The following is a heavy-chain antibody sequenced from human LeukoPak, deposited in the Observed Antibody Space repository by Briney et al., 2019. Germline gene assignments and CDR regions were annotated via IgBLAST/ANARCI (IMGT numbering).Heavy chain of an antibody. D-gene: IGHD2-2*01. Sequence: PGGTLRLSCAASGFPFSSHGMSWVRRATGKGLEWVSGIIGGAGSTYYADSVKGRFTISGDNSKNTLFLQMNSLRAEDTAVYYCAHGAMYQLDYWGQGTLVSVSS. CDR3: AHGAMYQLDY. V-gene: IGHV3-23*01. J-gene: IGHJ4*02. CDR2: IIGGAGST. CDR1: GFPFSSHG.